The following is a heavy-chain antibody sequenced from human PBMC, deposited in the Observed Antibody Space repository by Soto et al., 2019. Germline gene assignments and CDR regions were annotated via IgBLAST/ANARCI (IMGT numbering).Heavy chain of an antibody. CDR3: ARDPVCSGGSCYDY. V-gene: IGHV3-7*01. CDR2: IKQDGSER. Sequence: PGGSLRLCCAASGFTLSRYWMIWVRQAPGRGLEWVANIKQDGSERYYADSVKGRFTISGDNAENSLYLQMNSLRAEDTAVYYCARDPVCSGGSCYDYWGQGILVTVSS. CDR1: GFTLSRYW. J-gene: IGHJ4*02. D-gene: IGHD2-15*01.